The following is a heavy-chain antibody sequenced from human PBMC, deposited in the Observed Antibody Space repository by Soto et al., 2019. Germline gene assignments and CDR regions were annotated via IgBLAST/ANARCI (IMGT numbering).Heavy chain of an antibody. J-gene: IGHJ6*03. Sequence: GVLRLSCAASGFTFTDYWMHWVRQVPGEGLVWVSRVKYDVSSTNYADSVKGRFTISRDNAKNTLYLQMNSLRNEDTAVYFCARGARGYYYMDVWGKGTTVTVSS. V-gene: IGHV3-74*01. CDR1: GFTFTDYW. CDR2: VKYDVSST. CDR3: ARGARGYYYMDV.